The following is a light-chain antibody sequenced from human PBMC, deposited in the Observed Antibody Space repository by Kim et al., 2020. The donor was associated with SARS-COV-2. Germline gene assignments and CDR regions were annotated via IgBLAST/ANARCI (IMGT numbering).Light chain of an antibody. CDR1: KLGDKY. CDR2: QDS. V-gene: IGLV3-1*01. CDR3: QAWDSTWG. J-gene: IGLJ3*02. Sequence: VSVSPGQTAGSTCTGDKLGDKYACWYQQKPGQSPVMVIYQDSKRPSGIPERFSGSNSGNTATLTISGTQAMDEADYYCQAWDSTWGFGGGTQRTVL.